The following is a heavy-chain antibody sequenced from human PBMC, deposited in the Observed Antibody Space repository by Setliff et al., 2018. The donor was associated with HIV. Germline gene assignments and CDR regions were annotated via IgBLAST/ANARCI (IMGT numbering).Heavy chain of an antibody. CDR3: ARSTVTTLDGFDS. CDR1: GYTFASFG. CDR2: ISAYNGNT. J-gene: IGHJ3*02. D-gene: IGHD4-17*01. Sequence: RASVKVSCKASGYTFASFGIIWVRQAPGQGLEWMGWISAYNGNTNYAQKFQGRVTMTTDISTSTAYMELRSLKSDDTAVYYCARSTVTTLDGFDSWGQGTMVTVSS. V-gene: IGHV1-18*01.